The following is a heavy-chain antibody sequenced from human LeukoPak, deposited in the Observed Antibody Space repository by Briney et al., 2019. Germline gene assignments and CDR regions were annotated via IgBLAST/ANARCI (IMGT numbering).Heavy chain of an antibody. CDR1: GFTFSNYW. Sequence: PGGSLRLSCVASGFTFSNYWMSWVRQAPGKGLEWVANIKQDGSEKYYVDSVKGRFTISRDNAKKSLYLQMNSLRAEDTAVYYCARETTYCGGDRSNCITIDYWGQGTLVTVSS. V-gene: IGHV3-7*01. D-gene: IGHD2-21*02. CDR2: IKQDGSEK. CDR3: ARETTYCGGDRSNCITIDY. J-gene: IGHJ4*02.